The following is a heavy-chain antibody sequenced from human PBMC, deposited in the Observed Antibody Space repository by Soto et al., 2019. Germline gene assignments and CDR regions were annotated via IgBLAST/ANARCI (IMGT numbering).Heavy chain of an antibody. D-gene: IGHD4-17*01. J-gene: IGHJ4*02. Sequence: GGSLRLSCAASGFTFSSYSMNWVRQAPGKGLEWVSSISSSSSYIYYADSVKGRFTISRDNSKNTLYLQMNSLRAEDTAVYYCAKADYVGYYFDYWGQGTLVTVSS. CDR1: GFTFSSYS. CDR2: ISSSSSYI. CDR3: AKADYVGYYFDY. V-gene: IGHV3-21*01.